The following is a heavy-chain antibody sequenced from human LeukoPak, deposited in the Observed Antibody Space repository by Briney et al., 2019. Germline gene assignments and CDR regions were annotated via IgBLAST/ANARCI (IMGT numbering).Heavy chain of an antibody. V-gene: IGHV4-59*01. CDR1: GGSISSYY. Sequence: SETLSLTCTVSGGSISSYYWSWIRQPPGKGLEWIGYIYYSGSTNYNPSLKSRVTISVDTSKNQFSLKLSSVTAADTAVYYCARGRVVGALDAFDIWGRGTMVTVSS. CDR2: IYYSGST. CDR3: ARGRVVGALDAFDI. J-gene: IGHJ3*02. D-gene: IGHD1-26*01.